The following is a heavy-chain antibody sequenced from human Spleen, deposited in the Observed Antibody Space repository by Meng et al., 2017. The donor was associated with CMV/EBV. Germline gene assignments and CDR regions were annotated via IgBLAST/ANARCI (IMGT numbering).Heavy chain of an antibody. CDR1: GFAFSSYA. Sequence: LSCAASGFAFSSYAMSWVRQAPGKGLEWVSVIYSGGSTSYHTDSVKGRFTTSRDNSRNTLYLQMNSLRVEDTAVYYCAKDVWGELDYWGQGTLVTVSS. CDR2: IYSGGSTS. V-gene: IGHV3-23*03. J-gene: IGHJ4*02. CDR3: AKDVWGELDY. D-gene: IGHD1-26*01.